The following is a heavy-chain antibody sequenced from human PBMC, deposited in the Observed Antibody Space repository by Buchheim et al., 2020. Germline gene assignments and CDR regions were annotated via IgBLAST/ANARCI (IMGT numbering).Heavy chain of an antibody. CDR1: GFTFSDYY. Sequence: QVQLVESGGNLVKPGGSLRLSCAASGFTFSDYYMSWIRQAPGKGLEWVSYISSSGSTRYYADSVRGRFTIPRANIKNSLYLQMNSLRVEDTAVYYCARSDWELGGYYYGLDVWGQGTT. J-gene: IGHJ6*02. V-gene: IGHV3-11*01. CDR3: ARSDWELGGYYYGLDV. CDR2: ISSSGSTR. D-gene: IGHD1-7*01.